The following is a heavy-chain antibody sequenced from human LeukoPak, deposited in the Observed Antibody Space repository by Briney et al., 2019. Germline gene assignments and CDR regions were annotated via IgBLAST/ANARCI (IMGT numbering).Heavy chain of an antibody. J-gene: IGHJ3*02. V-gene: IGHV4-31*03. Sequence: PSETLSLTCTVSGGSISSGGYYWSWIRQHPGKGLEWIGYIYYSGSTYYNPSLKSRVTISVDTSKNQFSLKLSSVTAADTAVYYCARDASMVRGVKLAFDIWGQGTMVTVSS. CDR2: IYYSGST. CDR3: ARDASMVRGVKLAFDI. D-gene: IGHD3-10*01. CDR1: GGSISSGGYY.